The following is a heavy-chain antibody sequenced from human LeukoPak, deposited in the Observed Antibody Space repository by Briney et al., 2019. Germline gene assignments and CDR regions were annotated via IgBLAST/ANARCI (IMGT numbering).Heavy chain of an antibody. J-gene: IGHJ4*02. CDR3: AREGITGSMWFDY. Sequence: PSETLSLTCTVSGGSISSYYWTWIRQPAGKGLEWIGRIYTSGSTTYNPSLKGRVTMSVDTSKNQFSLKVNSVTAADTAVYYCAREGITGSMWFDYWGQGTLVTVSS. CDR2: IYTSGST. D-gene: IGHD1-20*01. CDR1: GGSISSYY. V-gene: IGHV4-4*07.